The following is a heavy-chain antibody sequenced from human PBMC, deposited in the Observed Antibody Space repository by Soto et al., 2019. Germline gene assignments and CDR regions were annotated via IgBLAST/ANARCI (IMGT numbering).Heavy chain of an antibody. CDR3: ARVPGP. V-gene: IGHV4-59*12. J-gene: IGHJ5*02. CDR1: GGSIDSYY. Sequence: TSETLSLTCTVSGGSIDSYYWSWIRQPPGKGLQWIGYVYYRGTTTYSPSLRSRVTISVDRSKNQFSLKLTSVTAADTAVYYCARVPGPRGQGTPVTVSS. CDR2: VYYRGTT. D-gene: IGHD3-10*01.